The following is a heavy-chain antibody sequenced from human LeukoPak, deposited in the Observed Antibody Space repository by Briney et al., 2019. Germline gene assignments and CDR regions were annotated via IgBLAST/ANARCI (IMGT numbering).Heavy chain of an antibody. J-gene: IGHJ4*02. D-gene: IGHD6-25*01. Sequence: AGGSLRLSCAASGFTVSSNYMSWVRQAPGKGLEWVSVIYSGGSTYYADSVKGRFTISRDNSKNTLYLQMNSLRAEDTAVYYCAKDLRIAADYYFDYWGQGTLVTVSS. CDR2: IYSGGST. V-gene: IGHV3-53*01. CDR1: GFTVSSNY. CDR3: AKDLRIAADYYFDY.